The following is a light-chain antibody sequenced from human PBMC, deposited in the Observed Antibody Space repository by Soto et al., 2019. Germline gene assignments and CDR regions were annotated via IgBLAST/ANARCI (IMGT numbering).Light chain of an antibody. CDR2: DAS. CDR3: QQYGSSPTT. Sequence: EIVMTQSPATLSVSPGARDPLSWRASQSVSSDLAWYPQKPGQAPRLLIYDASTRALDTPARFAGSGSGTEFTLTISRLEPEDFAVYSCQQYGSSPTTFGQGTRLEIK. J-gene: IGKJ5*01. CDR1: QSVSSD. V-gene: IGKV3-15*01.